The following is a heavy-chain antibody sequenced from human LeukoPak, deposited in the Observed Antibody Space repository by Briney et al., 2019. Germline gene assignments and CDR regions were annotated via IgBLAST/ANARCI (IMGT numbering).Heavy chain of an antibody. CDR2: INPNSGGT. D-gene: IGHD3-22*01. Sequence: ASVKVSCKASGYTFTGYYMHWVRQAPGQGLEWMGWINPNSGGTNYAQKFQGRVTMTRDTSISTACMELSRLRSDDTAVYYCARGAHYYDSSGPGDYWGQGTLVTVSS. CDR1: GYTFTGYY. V-gene: IGHV1-2*02. CDR3: ARGAHYYDSSGPGDY. J-gene: IGHJ4*02.